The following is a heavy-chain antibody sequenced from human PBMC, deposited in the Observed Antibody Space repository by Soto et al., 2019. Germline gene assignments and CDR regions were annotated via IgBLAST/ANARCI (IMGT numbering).Heavy chain of an antibody. Sequence: DVHLVESGGVLVQPGGSLRVSCAASGFTFSSYAMSWVRQAPGKVLEWVSAISGSGGSTYYADSVKGRFTISRDNSKNTLYLQMNSLRAEDTAVYYCANDRSLRIFGVGAGMDVWGQGTTVTVSS. V-gene: IGHV3-23*04. CDR1: GFTFSSYA. CDR2: ISGSGGST. D-gene: IGHD3-3*01. J-gene: IGHJ6*02. CDR3: ANDRSLRIFGVGAGMDV.